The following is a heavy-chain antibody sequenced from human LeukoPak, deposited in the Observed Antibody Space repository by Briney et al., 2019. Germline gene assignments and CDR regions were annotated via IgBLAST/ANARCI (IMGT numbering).Heavy chain of an antibody. CDR1: GFTFSSYA. Sequence: GGSLRLSCAASGFTFSSYAMSWVRQAPGKGLEWVSRINSDGSSTSYADSVKGRFTISRDNAKNTLYLQMNSLRAEDTAVYYCARVRFGEPFIDYWGQGTLVTVSS. CDR2: INSDGSST. V-gene: IGHV3-74*01. J-gene: IGHJ4*02. D-gene: IGHD3-10*01. CDR3: ARVRFGEPFIDY.